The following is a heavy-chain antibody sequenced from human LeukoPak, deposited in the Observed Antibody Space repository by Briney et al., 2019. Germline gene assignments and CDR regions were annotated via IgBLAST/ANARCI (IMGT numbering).Heavy chain of an antibody. CDR2: IYYSGST. J-gene: IGHJ4*02. Sequence: SETLSLTCTVSGGSISSYYWSWIRQPPGKGLEWIGYIYYSGSTNYNPSLKSRVTISVDTSKNQFSLKLSSVTAADTAVYYCARDGYSSGCDYWGQGTLVTVSS. CDR1: GGSISSYY. D-gene: IGHD6-19*01. V-gene: IGHV4-59*01. CDR3: ARDGYSSGCDY.